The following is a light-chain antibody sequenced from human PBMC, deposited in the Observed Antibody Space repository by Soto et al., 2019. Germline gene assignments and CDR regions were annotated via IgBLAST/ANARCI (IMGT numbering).Light chain of an antibody. J-gene: IGKJ1*01. CDR1: QSVSSY. Sequence: EIVLTQSPATLSLSPGERATLSCRASQSVSSYLAWYQQKPGQAPRLLIYDASNRATGIPARFSGSGSGTDFTLTISSLEPEDFAVYYCQQRSNWPYPWAFDQGTKVEIK. V-gene: IGKV3-11*01. CDR2: DAS. CDR3: QQRSNWPYPWA.